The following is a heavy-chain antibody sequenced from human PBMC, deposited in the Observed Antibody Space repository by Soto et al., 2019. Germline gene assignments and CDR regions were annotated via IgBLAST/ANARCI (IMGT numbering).Heavy chain of an antibody. CDR1: GYSFTAYC. J-gene: IGHJ4*01. D-gene: IGHD1-26*01. Sequence: VASVKVSCKASGYSFTAYCVHWVRQAPGQGLEWMGWINPNSGGTNYAQRFQGRVAMTTDTSTNTAYMELNSLKSDDTALYFCARSSGTYSDFDYWGQGTQVTVSS. CDR2: INPNSGGT. CDR3: ARSSGTYSDFDY. V-gene: IGHV1-2*02.